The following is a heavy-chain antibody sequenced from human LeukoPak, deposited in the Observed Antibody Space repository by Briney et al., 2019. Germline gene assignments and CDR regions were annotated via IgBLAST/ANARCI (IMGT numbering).Heavy chain of an antibody. V-gene: IGHV4-4*02. CDR2: IHHSGST. D-gene: IGHD3-9*01. CDR3: ARGSPLRYFDWLFPTPWYFDL. CDR1: GGSISSNKW. J-gene: IGHJ2*01. Sequence: PSETLSLTCAVSGGSISSNKWWSWVRQPPGKGLEWIGEIHHSGSTNYNPSLKSRVTISVDKSKNQFSLKLSSVTAADTAVYYCARGSPLRYFDWLFPTPWYFDLWGRGTLVTVSS.